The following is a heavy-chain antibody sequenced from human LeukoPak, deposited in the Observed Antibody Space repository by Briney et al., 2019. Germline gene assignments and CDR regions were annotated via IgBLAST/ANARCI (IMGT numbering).Heavy chain of an antibody. Sequence: SETLSLTCAVYGGSFSGYYWSWIRQPPGKGLEWIGEINHSGSTNYNPSPKSRVTISVDTSKNQFSLKLSSVTAADTAVYYCARFTPITVTTFFDYWGQGTLVTVSS. CDR2: INHSGST. J-gene: IGHJ4*02. D-gene: IGHD4-17*01. CDR3: ARFTPITVTTFFDY. V-gene: IGHV4-34*01. CDR1: GGSFSGYY.